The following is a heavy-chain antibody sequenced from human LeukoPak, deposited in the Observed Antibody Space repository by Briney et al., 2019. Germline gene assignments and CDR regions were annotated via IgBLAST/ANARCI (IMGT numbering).Heavy chain of an antibody. J-gene: IGHJ4*02. CDR2: INHSGST. V-gene: IGHV4-34*01. Sequence: HSETLSLTCAVYGGSFSGYYWSWIRQPPGKGLEWIGEINHSGSTNYNPSLKSRVTISVDTSKNQFSLKLSSVTAADTAVYYCARGGFGELLDADYFDYWGQGTLVTVSS. CDR1: GGSFSGYY. CDR3: ARGGFGELLDADYFDY. D-gene: IGHD3-10*01.